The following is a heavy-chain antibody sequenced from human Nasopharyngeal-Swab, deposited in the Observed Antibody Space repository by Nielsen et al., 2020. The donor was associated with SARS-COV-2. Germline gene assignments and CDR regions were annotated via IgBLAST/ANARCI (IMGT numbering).Heavy chain of an antibody. D-gene: IGHD5-18*01. V-gene: IGHV1-69*10. CDR1: GGTFSSYA. CDR2: IIPILGIA. CDR3: ARDRGAAMAGRGWIGGVYYYGMDV. J-gene: IGHJ6*02. Sequence: SVKVSCKASGGTFSSYAISWVRQAPGQGLEWMGGIIPILGIANYAQKFQGRVTITADKSTSTAYMELSSLRSEDTAVYYCARDRGAAMAGRGWIGGVYYYGMDVWGQGTTVTVSS.